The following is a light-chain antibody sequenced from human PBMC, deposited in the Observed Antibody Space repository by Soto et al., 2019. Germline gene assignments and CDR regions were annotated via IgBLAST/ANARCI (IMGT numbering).Light chain of an antibody. V-gene: IGKV3-20*01. CDR1: QSVSSSY. CDR2: GAS. Sequence: EIVLTQSPGTLSLSPGERATLSCRASQSVSSSYLAWYQQKPGQAPRLLIYGASSRATGIPDRFSGSGSGTDFTITISRLEHEDFAVYYCQQYGSSPWMFGQGTKVEIK. J-gene: IGKJ1*01. CDR3: QQYGSSPWM.